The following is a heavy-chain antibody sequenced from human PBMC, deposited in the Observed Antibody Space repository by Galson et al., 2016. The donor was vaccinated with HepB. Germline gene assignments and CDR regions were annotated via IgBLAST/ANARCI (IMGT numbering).Heavy chain of an antibody. Sequence: QSGAEVKKPGESLKISCKGSGYKFTNYWIAWVRQMPGKGLEWMGIIYCGDSDTRYRPSFQGQVTISADKSINTAYLQWSSLKASDTAMYYCASRGYSTTGDDDYWGQGTLVTVSS. CDR1: GYKFTNYW. V-gene: IGHV5-51*01. D-gene: IGHD2/OR15-2a*01. CDR3: ASRGYSTTGDDDY. CDR2: IYCGDSDT. J-gene: IGHJ4*02.